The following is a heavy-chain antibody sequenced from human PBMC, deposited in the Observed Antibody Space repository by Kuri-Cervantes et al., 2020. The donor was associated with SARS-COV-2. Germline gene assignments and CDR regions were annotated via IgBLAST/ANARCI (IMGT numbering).Heavy chain of an antibody. Sequence: GESLKISCAASGFTFSSYSMNWVRQAPGKGLEWVSSISSSSSYIYYADSVKGRFTISRDNAKNSLYLQMNSLRAEDTAVYYCARDPLYVDTAMVTFLESDYWGQGTLVTVSS. J-gene: IGHJ4*02. CDR3: ARDPLYVDTAMVTFLESDY. V-gene: IGHV3-21*01. CDR1: GFTFSSYS. CDR2: ISSSSSYI. D-gene: IGHD5-18*01.